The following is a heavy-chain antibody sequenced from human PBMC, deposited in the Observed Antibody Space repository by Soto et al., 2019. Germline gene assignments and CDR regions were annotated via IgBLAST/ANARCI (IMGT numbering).Heavy chain of an antibody. V-gene: IGHV1-18*01. Sequence: ASVKVSCKTSGYTFSDYGITWVRQAPGQPLEWLGWISLYSDGTNYAQKFQGRVSMTTDTSTTTAYMELRSLRSDDTAVYYCARVVPGAEAWFGPWGQGTLVTVSS. CDR3: ARVVPGAEAWFGP. D-gene: IGHD2-2*01. CDR2: ISLYSDGT. CDR1: GYTFSDYG. J-gene: IGHJ5*02.